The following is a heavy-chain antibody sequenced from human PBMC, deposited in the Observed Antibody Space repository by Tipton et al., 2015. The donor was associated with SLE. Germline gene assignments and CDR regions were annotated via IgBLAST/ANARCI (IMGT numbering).Heavy chain of an antibody. CDR2: VWYDGRRN. J-gene: IGHJ4*02. Sequence: SLRLSCAASGFTFRTYGMSWVRQGPGKGLEWEAVVWYDGRRNYCADSLKGRFTISRDMSSNTVFLQMNSLRPEDTAFYYCATAYSSAYWGQGTLVTVSS. CDR3: ATAYSSAY. CDR1: GFTFRTYG. D-gene: IGHD6-25*01. V-gene: IGHV3-33*02.